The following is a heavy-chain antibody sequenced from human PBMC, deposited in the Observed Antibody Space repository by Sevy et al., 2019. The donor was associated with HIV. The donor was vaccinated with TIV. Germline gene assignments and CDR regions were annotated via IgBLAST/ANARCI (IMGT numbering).Heavy chain of an antibody. D-gene: IGHD6-13*01. CDR1: GFTFSSYG. Sequence: GGSLRLSCAASGFTFSSYGMHWVRQAPGKGLEWVAVIWYDGSNKYYADSVKGRFTISRDNSKNTLYLQMNSLRAEDTAVYYCAREALRSSWYSAIYYFDYWGQGTLVTVSS. V-gene: IGHV3-33*01. CDR3: AREALRSSWYSAIYYFDY. J-gene: IGHJ4*02. CDR2: IWYDGSNK.